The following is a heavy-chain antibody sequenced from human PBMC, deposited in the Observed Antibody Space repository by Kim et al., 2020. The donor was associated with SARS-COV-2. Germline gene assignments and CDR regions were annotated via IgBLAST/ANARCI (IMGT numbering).Heavy chain of an antibody. V-gene: IGHV3-11*06. CDR3: ARADSARIAVAGVDY. J-gene: IGHJ4*02. Sequence: DSVKGRFTISRDNAKNSLYLQMNSLRAEDTAVYYCARADSARIAVAGVDYWGQGTPVTVSS. D-gene: IGHD6-19*01.